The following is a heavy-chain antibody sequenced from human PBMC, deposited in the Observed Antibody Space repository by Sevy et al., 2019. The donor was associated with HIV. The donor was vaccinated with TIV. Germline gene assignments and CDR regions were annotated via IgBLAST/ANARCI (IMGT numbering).Heavy chain of an antibody. CDR1: GGSISSGDYY. J-gene: IGHJ6*02. V-gene: IGHV4-30-4*01. CDR3: ARAGTRRALYYYGMDV. Sequence: SETLSLTCTVSGGSISSGDYYWSWIRQPPGKGLEWIGYIYYSGSTYYNPSLKSRVTISVDTSKNQFSLKLSSVTAADTAVYYCARAGTRRALYYYGMDVWGQGTTVTVSS. CDR2: IYYSGST.